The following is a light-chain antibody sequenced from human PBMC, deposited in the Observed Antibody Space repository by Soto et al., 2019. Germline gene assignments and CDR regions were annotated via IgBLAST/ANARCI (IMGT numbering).Light chain of an antibody. CDR3: QQLTIYPST. CDR1: QDISSY. CDR2: AAS. V-gene: IGKV1-9*01. Sequence: IQEHQSPTSLSASVGDRVTITCLASQDISSYLAWYQQKPGKAPTLLIYAASTLQSGVPSRFSGSGFGTDFTLTISSLQAEDFASYYCQQLTIYPSTFGGGTKVDI. J-gene: IGKJ4*01.